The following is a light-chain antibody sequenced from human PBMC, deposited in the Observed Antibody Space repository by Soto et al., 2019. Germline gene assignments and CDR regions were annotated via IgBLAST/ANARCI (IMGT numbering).Light chain of an antibody. CDR3: GADHGSGSNFVYV. CDR2: VGTGGIVG. Sequence: QLVLTQPPSASASLGASVTLTCTLSSGYSNYKVDWYQQRPGKGPRFVMRVGTGGIVGSKGDGIPDRFSVLGSGLNRYLTIKXIQEEDESDYHCGADHGSGSNFVYVFGTGTKLTV. CDR1: SGYSNYK. V-gene: IGLV9-49*01. J-gene: IGLJ1*01.